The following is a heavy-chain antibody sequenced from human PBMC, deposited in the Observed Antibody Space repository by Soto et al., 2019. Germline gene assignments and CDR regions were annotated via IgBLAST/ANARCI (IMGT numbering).Heavy chain of an antibody. CDR2: INGNSAVT. CDR1: GYTFTDYY. Sequence: ASAKVSCKASGYTFTDYYVHWVRQAPGQGLEWMGWINGNSAVTNLAQKFQGWVTLSRDTSVNTAYMQLNRLKSADTAVFFCARGVSGWSPFDLWGQGTLVTVSS. CDR3: ARGVSGWSPFDL. V-gene: IGHV1-2*04. J-gene: IGHJ4*02. D-gene: IGHD6-19*01.